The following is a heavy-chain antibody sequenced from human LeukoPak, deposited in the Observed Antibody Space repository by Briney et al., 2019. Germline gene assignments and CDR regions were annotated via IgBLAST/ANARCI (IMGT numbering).Heavy chain of an antibody. D-gene: IGHD7-27*01. V-gene: IGHV3-7*01. CDR2: IRPDANDG. Sequence: GGSLRLSCAASGFTFSHYWMTWVRQAPGKGLERVAIIRPDANDGSYVDSVKGRFTISRDNARNSLYLQLNSLRAEDTAVYFCARADWGPIDYWGQGALVTVSS. CDR1: GFTFSHYW. CDR3: ARADWGPIDY. J-gene: IGHJ4*02.